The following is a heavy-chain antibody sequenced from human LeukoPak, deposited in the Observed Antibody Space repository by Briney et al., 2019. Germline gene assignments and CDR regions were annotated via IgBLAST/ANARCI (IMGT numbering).Heavy chain of an antibody. CDR2: ISGSGGST. D-gene: IGHD3-16*02. Sequence: GGSLRLSCAASGFTFSSYAMSWVRQAPGKGLEWVSAISGSGGSTYYADSVKGRFTISRDNSKTTLYLQMNSLRAEDTAVYYCAKDPDRIMITFGGVIANWFDPWGQGTLVTVSS. CDR3: AKDPDRIMITFGGVIANWFDP. V-gene: IGHV3-23*01. CDR1: GFTFSSYA. J-gene: IGHJ5*02.